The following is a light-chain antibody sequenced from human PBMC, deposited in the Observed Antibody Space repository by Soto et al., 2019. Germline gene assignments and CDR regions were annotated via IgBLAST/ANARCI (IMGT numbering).Light chain of an antibody. CDR3: ATWDSSLNVAV. J-gene: IGLJ3*02. V-gene: IGLV1-51*01. CDR2: ENN. Sequence: QAVLTQPPSVSAAPGQRVTISCSGSSSNIGNKYVSWYQQLPGTAPKLLIYENNKRPSGIPDRFSGSKSGTSATLDITGLQTGDEAYYYCATWDSSLNVAVFGGGTKLTVL. CDR1: SSNIGNKY.